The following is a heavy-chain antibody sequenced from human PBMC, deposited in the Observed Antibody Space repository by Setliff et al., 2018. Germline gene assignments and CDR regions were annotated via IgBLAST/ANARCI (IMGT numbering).Heavy chain of an antibody. CDR1: GDSISSRRNY. Sequence: PSETLSLTCTVSGDSISSRRNYWGWFRQPAGKELEWIGQIYYRGTTHYNESLKSRVAIFIDTSRNHFSLSLTSVTAADTAMYYCARDEGGFLQLDHWGLGNLVTVSS. V-gene: IGHV4-61*10. J-gene: IGHJ4*02. CDR3: ARDEGGFLQLDH. D-gene: IGHD3-16*01. CDR2: IYYRGTT.